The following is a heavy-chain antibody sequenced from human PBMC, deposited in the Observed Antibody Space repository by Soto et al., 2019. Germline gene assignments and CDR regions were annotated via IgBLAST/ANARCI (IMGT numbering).Heavy chain of an antibody. J-gene: IGHJ4*02. D-gene: IGHD2-15*01. CDR1: GGTFSSYT. V-gene: IGHV1-69*02. CDR3: ATGYCSGGSCPKHALDY. CDR2: IIPILGIA. Sequence: QVQLVQSGAEVKKPGSSVKVSCKASGGTFSSYTISWVRQAPGQGLEWMGRIIPILGIANYAQKFQGRVTITADKSTRPAYMELSSLRSEDTAVYYCATGYCSGGSCPKHALDYWGQGTLVTVSS.